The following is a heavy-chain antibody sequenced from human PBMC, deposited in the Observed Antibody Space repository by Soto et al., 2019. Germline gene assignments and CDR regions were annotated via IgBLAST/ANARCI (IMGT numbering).Heavy chain of an antibody. Sequence: GGSLRLSCAASGFTFSSYWMSWVRQAPGKGLEWVANIKQDGSEKYYVDSVKGRFTISRDNAKNSLYLQMNSLRAEDTAVYYCARGGDYIWGSYRFGPIYFDYWGQGTLVTVSS. CDR1: GFTFSSYW. J-gene: IGHJ4*02. V-gene: IGHV3-7*01. CDR2: IKQDGSEK. D-gene: IGHD3-16*02. CDR3: ARGGDYIWGSYRFGPIYFDY.